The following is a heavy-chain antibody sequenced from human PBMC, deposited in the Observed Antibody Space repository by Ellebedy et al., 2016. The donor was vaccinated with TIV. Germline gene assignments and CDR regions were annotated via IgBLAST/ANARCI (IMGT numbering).Heavy chain of an antibody. CDR1: GFTFSNYG. V-gene: IGHV3-30*03. J-gene: IGHJ5*02. CDR3: ARDVRVVVTNWFDP. CDR2: ISYDGSNK. Sequence: GESLKISCAASGFTFSNYGMHWVRQAPGKGLEWVAVISYDGSNKYYADSVKGRFTISRDNSKNTLYLQMNSLRAEDTAVYYCARDVRVVVTNWFDPWGQGTLVTVSS. D-gene: IGHD2-21*02.